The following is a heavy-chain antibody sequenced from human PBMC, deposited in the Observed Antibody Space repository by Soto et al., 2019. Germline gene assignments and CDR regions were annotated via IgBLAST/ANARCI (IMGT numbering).Heavy chain of an antibody. D-gene: IGHD6-19*01. CDR2: IKQDGSEK. CDR3: SREQVAVPGGDL. V-gene: IGHV3-7*05. Sequence: EVQLVESGGGLVQPGESLRLSCAASGFTLSSYWMSWVRQAPGKGLEWVANIKQDGSEKYYVDSLKGRFSISRDNTKNSVYLQMNSLRVEDTAVYYCSREQVAVPGGDLWGQGTLVTVSS. CDR1: GFTLSSYW. J-gene: IGHJ5*02.